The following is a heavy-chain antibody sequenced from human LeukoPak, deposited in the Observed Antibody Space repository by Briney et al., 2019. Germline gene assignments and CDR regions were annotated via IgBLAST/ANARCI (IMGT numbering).Heavy chain of an antibody. V-gene: IGHV1-46*01. CDR1: GYTFTSYY. CDR2: INPSGGST. Sequence: ASVKVSCKASGYTFTSYYMHWVRQAPGQGLEWMGIINPSGGSTSYAQKFQGRVTMTRDTSTSTVYMELSSLRSEDTAVYYCARETPVGEWPNTAMGPYDYWGQGTLVTVSS. D-gene: IGHD5-18*01. CDR3: ARETPVGEWPNTAMGPYDY. J-gene: IGHJ4*02.